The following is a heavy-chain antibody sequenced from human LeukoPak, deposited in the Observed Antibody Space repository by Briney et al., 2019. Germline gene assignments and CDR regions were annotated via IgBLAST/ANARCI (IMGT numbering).Heavy chain of an antibody. J-gene: IGHJ4*02. CDR2: IYYRGST. CDR1: GGSISSSSYY. V-gene: IGHV4-39*07. Sequence: SETLSLTCTVSGGSISSSSYYWGWIRQPPGKGLEWIGSIYYRGSTYYNPSLKSRVTISVDTSKNQFSLKLSSVTAADTAVYYCAREGGRWLQIDYWGQGTLVTVSS. D-gene: IGHD5-24*01. CDR3: AREGGRWLQIDY.